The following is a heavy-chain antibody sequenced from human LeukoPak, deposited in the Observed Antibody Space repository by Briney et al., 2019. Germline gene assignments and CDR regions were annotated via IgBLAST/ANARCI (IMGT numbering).Heavy chain of an antibody. J-gene: IGHJ5*02. CDR1: GASITSYY. V-gene: IGHV4-59*01. Sequence: SETLSLTCSVSGASITSYYWNWIRQPPGKGLEWIGNTYSSGSTNYNPSLKSRVTTSLDTSKNQFSLKMSAVTAADTAVYYCAKDWELGSWGQGTLVTVSS. CDR3: AKDWELGS. D-gene: IGHD1-26*01. CDR2: TYSSGST.